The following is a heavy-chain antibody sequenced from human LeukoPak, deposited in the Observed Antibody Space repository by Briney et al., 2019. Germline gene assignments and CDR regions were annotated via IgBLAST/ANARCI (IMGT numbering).Heavy chain of an antibody. Sequence: GGSLRLSCAASGFTFSSFAMHWVRQASGKGLECVAAISYDGRNKYYADSVQGRLAFSRDNSKNMLYLQMNSLRAEDTAVYYCARDGKPDYYDSSGYDYFDYWGQGTLVTVSS. CDR1: GFTFSSFA. V-gene: IGHV3-30*09. J-gene: IGHJ4*02. CDR3: ARDGKPDYYDSSGYDYFDY. D-gene: IGHD3-22*01. CDR2: ISYDGRNK.